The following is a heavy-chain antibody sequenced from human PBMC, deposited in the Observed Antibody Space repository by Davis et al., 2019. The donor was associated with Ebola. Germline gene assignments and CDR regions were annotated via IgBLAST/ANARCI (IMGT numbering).Heavy chain of an antibody. J-gene: IGHJ4*02. CDR1: GYTLTSYY. Sequence: ASVQVSCKTSGYTLTSYYMHWVRQAPGQGLAWLGIIDPRIGNTNYAQKFQGRVTMTRDTSTNTVYMELSSLTSDDTAVYYCARRGSSSNHCDYWGQGTLVTVSS. CDR2: IDPRIGNT. D-gene: IGHD6-6*01. CDR3: ARRGSSSNHCDY. V-gene: IGHV1-46*01.